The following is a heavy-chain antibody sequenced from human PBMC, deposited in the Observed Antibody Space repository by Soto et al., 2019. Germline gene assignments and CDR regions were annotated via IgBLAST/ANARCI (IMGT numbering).Heavy chain of an antibody. V-gene: IGHV3-21*01. Sequence: GGSLRLSCAASGFTFSSYSMNWVRQAPGKGLEWVSSISSSSSYIYYADSVKGRFTISRDNAKNSLYLQMNSLRAEDTAVYYCARDDAPANIDTVVEKGAFDIWGHGTMVTVSS. D-gene: IGHD2-2*01. J-gene: IGHJ3*02. CDR1: GFTFSSYS. CDR2: ISSSSSYI. CDR3: ARDDAPANIDTVVEKGAFDI.